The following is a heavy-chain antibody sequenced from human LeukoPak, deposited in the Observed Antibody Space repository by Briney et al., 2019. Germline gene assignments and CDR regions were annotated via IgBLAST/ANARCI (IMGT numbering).Heavy chain of an antibody. V-gene: IGHV5-51*01. CDR3: ARHLSSSIVGATYFDY. D-gene: IGHD1-26*01. CDR2: IYPGDSDT. J-gene: IGHJ4*02. Sequence: GESLKISCKGSGYSFTSYWIGWVRQMPGKGLEWMGIIYPGDSDTRYSPSFQGQVTISADKSISTAYLQWSSLKASDTAMYYCARHLSSSIVGATYFDYWGQGTLVTVSS. CDR1: GYSFTSYW.